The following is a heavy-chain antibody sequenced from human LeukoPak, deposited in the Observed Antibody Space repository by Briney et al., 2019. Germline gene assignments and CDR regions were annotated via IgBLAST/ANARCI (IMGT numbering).Heavy chain of an antibody. CDR3: ARDRVGATSDYYYYMGV. D-gene: IGHD1-26*01. CDR2: IKQDGSEK. V-gene: IGHV3-7*01. J-gene: IGHJ6*03. Sequence: PGGSLRLSCAASGFTFSSYWMSWVRQAPGKGLEWVANIKQDGSEKYYVDSVKGRFTISRDNAKNSLYLQMNSLRAEDTAVYYCARDRVGATSDYYYYMGVWGKGTTVTVSS. CDR1: GFTFSSYW.